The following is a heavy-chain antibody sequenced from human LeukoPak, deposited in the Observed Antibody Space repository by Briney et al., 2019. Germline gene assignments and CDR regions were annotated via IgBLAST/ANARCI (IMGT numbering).Heavy chain of an antibody. CDR2: INSDGSST. CDR3: ASVVGGYYPPVEGFDM. Sequence: GGSLRLSCAASGFTFSSCWMHWVRQAPGKGVVWLSRINSDGSSTSYADSVKGRFPTSRDNAKNTLYLQMNSLRAEDTAVYYCASVVGGYYPPVEGFDMWGQGTMVTVSS. V-gene: IGHV3-74*01. J-gene: IGHJ3*02. D-gene: IGHD3-3*01. CDR1: GFTFSSCW.